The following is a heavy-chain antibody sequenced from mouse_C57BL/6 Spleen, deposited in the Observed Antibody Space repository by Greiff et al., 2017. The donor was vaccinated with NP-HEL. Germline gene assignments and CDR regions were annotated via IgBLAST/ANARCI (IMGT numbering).Heavy chain of an antibody. Sequence: EVQRVESGGGLVQPGGSLKLSCAASGFTFSDYYMYWVRQTPEKRLEWVAYISHGGGSTYYPDTVKGRFTISRDNAKNTLYLQMSRLKSEDTAMYYCARQGIYYDYDYYAMDYWGQGTSVTVSS. V-gene: IGHV5-12*01. CDR2: ISHGGGST. CDR3: ARQGIYYDYDYYAMDY. J-gene: IGHJ4*01. CDR1: GFTFSDYY. D-gene: IGHD2-4*01.